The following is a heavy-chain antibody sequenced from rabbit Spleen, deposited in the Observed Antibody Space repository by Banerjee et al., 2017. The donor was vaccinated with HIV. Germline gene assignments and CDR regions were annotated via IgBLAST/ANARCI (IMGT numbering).Heavy chain of an antibody. Sequence: QSLEESGGDLVKPGASLTLTCTASGFSFSSSYYMCWVRQAPGKGLEWIGYIDPVFGITYYANWVNGRFSISRENAQNTVFLQMTSLTAADTATYFCARDAGTSFSTYGMDLWGPGTLVTVS. V-gene: IGHV1S40*01. D-gene: IGHD8-1*01. CDR3: ARDAGTSFSTYGMDL. CDR1: GFSFSSSYY. J-gene: IGHJ6*01. CDR2: IDPVFGIT.